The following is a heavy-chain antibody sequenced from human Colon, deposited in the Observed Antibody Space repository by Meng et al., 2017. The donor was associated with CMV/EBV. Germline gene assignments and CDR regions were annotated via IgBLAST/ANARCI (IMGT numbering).Heavy chain of an antibody. CDR1: GSTLSELS. CDR3: APITIFGVVDGDD. Sequence: ASVKVSCKVSGSTLSELSIHWVRQAPGKGLEWMGGYDPEDGETVFAQKFQGRVTMTEDTSTDTAYMELSSLRSEDTAMYYCAPITIFGVVDGDDWSQGTLVTVSS. V-gene: IGHV1-24*01. D-gene: IGHD3-3*01. J-gene: IGHJ4*02. CDR2: YDPEDGET.